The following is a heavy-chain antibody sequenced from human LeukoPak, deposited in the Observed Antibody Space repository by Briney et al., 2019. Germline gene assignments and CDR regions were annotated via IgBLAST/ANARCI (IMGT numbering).Heavy chain of an antibody. D-gene: IGHD1-20*01. V-gene: IGHV4-39*01. CDR2: IFHSGST. J-gene: IGHJ4*02. CDR1: GXSISSNSYY. CDR3: ARHLSTYNWND. Sequence: PSETLSLTCTVSGXSISSNSYYWGWIRQPPGMGLEWIGSIFHSGSTYYNPSLKSRVTISVDTSKNQFSLKLSSVTAADTAVYYCARHLSTYNWNDLGQGTLVTVSS.